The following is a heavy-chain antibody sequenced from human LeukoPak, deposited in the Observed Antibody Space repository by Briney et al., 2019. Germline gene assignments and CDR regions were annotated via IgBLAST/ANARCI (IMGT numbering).Heavy chain of an antibody. J-gene: IGHJ3*02. Sequence: GGSLRLSCAASGFTFSSYAMHWVRQAPGKGLEWVAVISYDGSNKYYADSVKGRFTISRDNSKNTLYLQMNSLRAEDTAVYYCARASGYYYDSSGYNAFDIWGQGTMVTVSS. V-gene: IGHV3-30-3*01. CDR3: ARASGYYYDSSGYNAFDI. D-gene: IGHD3-22*01. CDR2: ISYDGSNK. CDR1: GFTFSSYA.